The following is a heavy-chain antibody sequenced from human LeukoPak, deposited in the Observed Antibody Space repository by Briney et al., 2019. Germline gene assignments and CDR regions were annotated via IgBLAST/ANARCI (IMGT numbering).Heavy chain of an antibody. CDR2: MNPNSGNT. Sequence: ASVKVSCKASGYTFTSYDINWVRQATGQGLEWMGWMNPNSGNTGYAQRFQGKFITTRNISINTVYMELSSLRSEDTAVYYCARGGGWSRRAFDYWGQGTLVTVSS. CDR3: ARGGGWSRRAFDY. D-gene: IGHD6-19*01. V-gene: IGHV1-8*01. J-gene: IGHJ4*02. CDR1: GYTFTSYD.